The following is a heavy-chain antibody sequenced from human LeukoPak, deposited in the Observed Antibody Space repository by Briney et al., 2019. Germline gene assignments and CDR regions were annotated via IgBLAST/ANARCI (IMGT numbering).Heavy chain of an antibody. V-gene: IGHV4-59*11. J-gene: IGHJ3*02. CDR2: TFYSGST. CDR1: GGSISSHY. Sequence: PSETLSLTCTVSGGSISSHYWSWIRQPPGKGLEWIGYTFYSGSTNYNPSLKSRVTMSADTSKKQFSLKLNSVTAADTAVYYCARGVYGSVDAFDIWGQGTMVTVSS. D-gene: IGHD6-19*01. CDR3: ARGVYGSVDAFDI.